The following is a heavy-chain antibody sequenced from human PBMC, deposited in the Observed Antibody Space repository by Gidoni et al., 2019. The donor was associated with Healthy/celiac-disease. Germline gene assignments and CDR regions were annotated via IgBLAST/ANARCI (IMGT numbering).Heavy chain of an antibody. CDR2: IKSKTDGGTT. J-gene: IGHJ4*02. D-gene: IGHD4-17*01. Sequence: EVQLVESGGGLVKPGGSLRLSCSASGFTFSNAWMSWVRQAPGKGLEWVGRIKSKTDGGTTDYAAPVKGRFTISRDDSKNTLYLQMNSLKTEDTAVYYCTTAYYGDYPPGPYYFDYWGQGTLVTVSS. CDR3: TTAYYGDYPPGPYYFDY. CDR1: GFTFSNAW. V-gene: IGHV3-15*01.